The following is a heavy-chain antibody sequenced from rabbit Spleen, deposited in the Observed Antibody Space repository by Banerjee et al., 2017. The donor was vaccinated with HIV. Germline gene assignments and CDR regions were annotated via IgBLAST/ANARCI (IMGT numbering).Heavy chain of an antibody. CDR1: GFDFSSYG. V-gene: IGHV1S7*01. CDR2: IDPIFGIT. D-gene: IGHD4-1*01. CDR3: VREVAARFSL. J-gene: IGHJ4*01. Sequence: QSLEESGGGLVQPGGSLKLSCKASGFDFSSYGVSWVRQAPGKGLEWIGYIDPIFGITYFANWVNGRSTISSHNAQNTLFLQLNSLTAADTATYFCVREVAARFSLWGPGTLVTVS.